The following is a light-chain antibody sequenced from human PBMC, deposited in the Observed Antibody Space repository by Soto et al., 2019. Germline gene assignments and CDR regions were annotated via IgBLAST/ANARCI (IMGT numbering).Light chain of an antibody. CDR3: QHYNSYSEA. CDR1: QSISSY. J-gene: IGKJ1*01. CDR2: AAS. V-gene: IGKV1-39*01. Sequence: IHMTLSPSSLSAPEGDRVTITCRASQSISSYLNWYQQKPGKAPKLLIYAASSLQSGIPSRFSGSGSGTEFTLTISSLQPDDFATYYCQHYNSYSEAFGQGTKVDIK.